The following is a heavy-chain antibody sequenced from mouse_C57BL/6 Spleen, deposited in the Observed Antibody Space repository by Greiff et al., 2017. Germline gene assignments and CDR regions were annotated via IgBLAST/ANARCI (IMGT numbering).Heavy chain of an antibody. Sequence: QVQLQQPGAELVKPGASVKMSCKASGYTFTSYWITWVKQRPGQGLEWIGDIYPGSGSPNYNEKFKSKATLTVDTSSSTAYMQLSSLTSEDSAVYYCARGGLYDGYLDYWGQGTTLTVSS. CDR2: IYPGSGSP. J-gene: IGHJ2*01. CDR1: GYTFTSYW. D-gene: IGHD2-3*01. CDR3: ARGGLYDGYLDY. V-gene: IGHV1-55*01.